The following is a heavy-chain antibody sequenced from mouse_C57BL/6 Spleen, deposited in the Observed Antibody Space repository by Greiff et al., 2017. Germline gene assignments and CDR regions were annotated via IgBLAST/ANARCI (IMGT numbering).Heavy chain of an antibody. D-gene: IGHD1-1*01. J-gene: IGHJ1*03. V-gene: IGHV1-52*01. CDR2: IDPSDSET. Sequence: QVQLQQPGAELVRPGSSVKLSCKASGYTFTSYWMHWVKQRPIQGLEWIGNIDPSDSETHYNQKFKDKATLTVDKSSSTAYMQLSSLTSEGSAVYYRARSGSGGYFDVWGTGTTVTVSS. CDR3: ARSGSGGYFDV. CDR1: GYTFTSYW.